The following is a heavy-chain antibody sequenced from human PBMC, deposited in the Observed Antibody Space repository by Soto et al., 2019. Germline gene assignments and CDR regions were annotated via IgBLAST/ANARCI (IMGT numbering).Heavy chain of an antibody. Sequence: GGSLRLSCAASGFTFSNYWMSWVRQAPGKGLEWVAIIKQDGSDKYYVDSVKGRFTISRDNAKNSLYLQMNSLRTEDAAVYYCARNRDYAFDYWGRGTLVTVSS. CDR2: IKQDGSDK. D-gene: IGHD4-17*01. V-gene: IGHV3-7*01. CDR1: GFTFSNYW. J-gene: IGHJ4*02. CDR3: ARNRDYAFDY.